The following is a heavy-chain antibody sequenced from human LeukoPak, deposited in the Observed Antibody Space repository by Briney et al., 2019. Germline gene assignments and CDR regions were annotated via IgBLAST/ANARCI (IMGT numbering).Heavy chain of an antibody. CDR2: IYPGDSDT. CDR1: GYSFTNYW. D-gene: IGHD2-2*01. J-gene: IGHJ6*03. V-gene: IGHV5-51*01. CDR3: AVGRYCSSSSCPSTYYYYYMDV. Sequence: GESLKISCKGPGYSFTNYWIGWVRQMPGKGLEWMGIIYPGDSDTRYSPSFQGQVTISADKSLSTAYLQWSSLKASDTAMYYCAVGRYCSSSSCPSTYYYYYMDVWGKGTTVTVS.